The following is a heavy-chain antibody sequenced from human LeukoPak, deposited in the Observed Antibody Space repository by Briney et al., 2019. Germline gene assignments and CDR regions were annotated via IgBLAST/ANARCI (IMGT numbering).Heavy chain of an antibody. Sequence: ASVKISCKASGYTFTGYYMHWVRQAPGQGLEWMGRINPNSGGTNYAQKFQGRVTMTRDTSTSTVYMELSSLRSEDTAVYYCARDNHSSGYPHDYWGQGTLVTVSS. CDR2: INPNSGGT. CDR1: GYTFTGYY. J-gene: IGHJ4*02. D-gene: IGHD3-22*01. CDR3: ARDNHSSGYPHDY. V-gene: IGHV1-2*06.